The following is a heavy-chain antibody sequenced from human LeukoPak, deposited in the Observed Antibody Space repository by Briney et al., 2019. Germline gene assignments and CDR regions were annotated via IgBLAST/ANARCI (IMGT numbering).Heavy chain of an antibody. CDR1: GFTFDDYA. CDR3: AKGGSSWSNWFDP. Sequence: PGGSLRLSCAASGFTFDDYAMHWVRQAPGKGLEWVSLISWDGGSTYYADSVKGRFTISRDNSKNPLYLQMNSLRAEDTALYYCAKGGSSWSNWFDPWGQGTLVTVSS. CDR2: ISWDGGST. V-gene: IGHV3-43D*03. D-gene: IGHD6-13*01. J-gene: IGHJ5*02.